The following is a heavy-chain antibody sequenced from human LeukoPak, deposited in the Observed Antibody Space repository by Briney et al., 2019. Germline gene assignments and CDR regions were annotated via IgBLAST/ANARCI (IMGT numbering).Heavy chain of an antibody. CDR1: GGSISSSSYY. D-gene: IGHD3-10*01. Sequence: PSETLSLTCTVSGGSISSSSYYWGWIRQPPGKWLEWIGSIYDSGSTYYNPSLKSRVTISVDTSKNQFSLKLSSVTAADTAVYYCARDRGYYGSGSYYRYYMDVWGKGTTVTISS. J-gene: IGHJ6*03. V-gene: IGHV4-39*07. CDR2: IYDSGST. CDR3: ARDRGYYGSGSYYRYYMDV.